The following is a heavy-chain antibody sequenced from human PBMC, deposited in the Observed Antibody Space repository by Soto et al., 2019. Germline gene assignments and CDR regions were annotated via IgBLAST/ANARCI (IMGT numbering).Heavy chain of an antibody. V-gene: IGHV6-1*01. CDR2: TYYRSKWYN. Sequence: SQTLSLTCAISGDSVSSNSAAWNWIRQSPSRGLEWLGRTYYRSKWYNDYAVSVKSRITINPDTSKNQFSPQLNSVTPEDTAVYYCARERYSSGWPPLGLGFDPWGQGTLVTVSS. D-gene: IGHD6-19*01. J-gene: IGHJ5*02. CDR3: ARERYSSGWPPLGLGFDP. CDR1: GDSVSSNSAA.